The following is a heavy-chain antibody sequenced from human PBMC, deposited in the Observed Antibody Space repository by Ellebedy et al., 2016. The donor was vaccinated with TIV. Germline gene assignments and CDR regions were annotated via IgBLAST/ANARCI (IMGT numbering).Heavy chain of an antibody. CDR1: GYTFTSYG. CDR3: ARDRASEGNYIGMDY. CDR2: ISAYNGNT. J-gene: IGHJ4*02. D-gene: IGHD1-7*01. Sequence: ASVKVSCXASGYTFTSYGISWVRQAPGQGLEWMGWISAYNGNTNYAQKFQGRVTMTRDTSISTAYMELSRLRSDDTAVYYCARDRASEGNYIGMDYWGQGTLVTVSS. V-gene: IGHV1-18*01.